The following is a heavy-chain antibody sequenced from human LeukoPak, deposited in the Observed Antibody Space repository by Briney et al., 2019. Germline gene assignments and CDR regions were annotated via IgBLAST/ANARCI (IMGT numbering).Heavy chain of an antibody. V-gene: IGHV3-48*01. CDR1: GFTFNNYN. CDR2: ISSSSSTI. CDR3: ARSFGLDSGSY. D-gene: IGHD1-26*01. Sequence: GGSLRLSCAASGFTFNNYNMNWVRQAPGKGLEWVSYISSSSSTIYYADSVKGRFTISRDNAKNSLYLQMNSLRAEDTAVYYCARSFGLDSGSYWGQGTLVTVSS. J-gene: IGHJ4*02.